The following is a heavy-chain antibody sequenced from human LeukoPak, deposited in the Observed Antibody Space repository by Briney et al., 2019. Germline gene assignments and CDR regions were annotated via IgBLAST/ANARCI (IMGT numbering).Heavy chain of an antibody. CDR2: IKQDGSEK. D-gene: IGHD3-3*01. Sequence: GGSLRLSCAASGFTFSSYEMNWVRQAPGKGLEWVANIKQDGSEKYYVDSVKGRFTISRDNAKNSLYLQMNSLRAEDTAVYYCARRKERYDFWSGHDYYYYMDVWGKGTTVTVSS. CDR3: ARRKERYDFWSGHDYYYYMDV. J-gene: IGHJ6*03. V-gene: IGHV3-7*01. CDR1: GFTFSSYE.